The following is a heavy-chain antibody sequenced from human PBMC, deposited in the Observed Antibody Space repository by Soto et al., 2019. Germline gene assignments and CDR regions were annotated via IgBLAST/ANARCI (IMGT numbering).Heavy chain of an antibody. D-gene: IGHD3-10*01. Sequence: SVKVSCKAFCDTFSFYTINWVRQAPGLGLEWVGRINPILSMSNYAQKFQGRVTMTADKSTNTAYMELRSLRSEDTAMYFCATSYGSGYRAFDSWGQGALVTVSS. J-gene: IGHJ4*02. CDR1: CDTFSFYT. CDR2: INPILSMS. V-gene: IGHV1-69*02. CDR3: ATSYGSGYRAFDS.